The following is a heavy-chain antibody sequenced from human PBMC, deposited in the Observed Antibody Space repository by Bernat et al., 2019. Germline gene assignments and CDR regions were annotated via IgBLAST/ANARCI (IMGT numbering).Heavy chain of an antibody. CDR3: ARGYYVSGRTGFDP. J-gene: IGHJ5*02. CDR2: INPNSAGT. D-gene: IGHD3-10*01. V-gene: IGHV1-2*04. CDR1: GYTFSGYY. Sequence: QVQLVQSGAEVKKPGASVKVSCKASGYTFSGYYIHWVRQAPGQGLEWMGRINPNSAGTNYAQKFQGWVTMTRDTSSITAYMELSRLTSDDTAVYYCARGYYVSGRTGFDPWGQGTLVTVSS.